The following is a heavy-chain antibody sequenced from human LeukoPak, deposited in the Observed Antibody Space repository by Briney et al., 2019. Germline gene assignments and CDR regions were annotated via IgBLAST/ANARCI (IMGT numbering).Heavy chain of an antibody. CDR2: ISGGGGGT. D-gene: IGHD2-15*01. Sequence: PGGSLRLSCAASGFTLSNYAMTWVRQAPGKGLEWVSGISGGGGGTYFADSVKGRFIISRDNSKNTLYLQMNSLRAEDTALYYCAKDRGYCSGGTCYQFDYWGQGTPVTVSS. CDR1: GFTLSNYA. V-gene: IGHV3-23*01. CDR3: AKDRGYCSGGTCYQFDY. J-gene: IGHJ4*02.